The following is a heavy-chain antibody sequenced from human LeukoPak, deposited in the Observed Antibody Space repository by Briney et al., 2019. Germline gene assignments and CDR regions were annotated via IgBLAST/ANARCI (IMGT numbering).Heavy chain of an antibody. CDR3: ARDGGNYLYYFDY. D-gene: IGHD1-7*01. Sequence: PGGSLRLSCAASGFTFNTYAIHWVRQAPGKGLEWVAVILYDGSNKYYADSVKGRFTFSRDNSRNTVYLQMNTLRPEDTAVYYCARDGGNYLYYFDYWGQGTLVTISS. V-gene: IGHV3-30-3*01. CDR2: ILYDGSNK. J-gene: IGHJ4*02. CDR1: GFTFNTYA.